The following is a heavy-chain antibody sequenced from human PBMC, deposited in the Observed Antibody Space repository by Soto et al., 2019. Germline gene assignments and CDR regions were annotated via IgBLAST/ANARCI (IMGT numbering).Heavy chain of an antibody. Sequence: QVQLVESGGGVVQPGTSLRLSCVGSGFTFRSYVIHWVRQAPGKGLEWVALTSYDGSNNFYGDSVKGRFTISRDNSRNTVELQMDSLSLEDTALYYCARWGTTGGLDVWG. CDR1: GFTFRSYV. J-gene: IGHJ6*02. D-gene: IGHD3-16*01. V-gene: IGHV3-33*05. CDR3: ARWGTTGGLDV. CDR2: TSYDGSNN.